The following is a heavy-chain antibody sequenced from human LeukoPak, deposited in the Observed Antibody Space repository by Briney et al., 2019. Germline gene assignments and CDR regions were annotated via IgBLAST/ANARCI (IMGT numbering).Heavy chain of an antibody. CDR3: ARDRYCSGGSCYGDAFDL. Sequence: PGGSLRLSCAASGFTFSSYGMHWVRQAPGKGLEWVAVIWYDGSNKYYADSVKGRFTISRDHSKNTLYLQMNSLRAEDTAVYYCARDRYCSGGSCYGDAFDLWGQGTMVTVSP. J-gene: IGHJ3*01. D-gene: IGHD2-15*01. V-gene: IGHV3-33*01. CDR2: IWYDGSNK. CDR1: GFTFSSYG.